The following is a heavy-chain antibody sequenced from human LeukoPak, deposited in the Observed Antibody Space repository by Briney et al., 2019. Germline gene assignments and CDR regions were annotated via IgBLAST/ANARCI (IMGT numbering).Heavy chain of an antibody. Sequence: PSETLSLTCTVSGGSVSSGSYYWSWIRRPPGKGLEWIGYIYYSGSTNYNPSLKSRVTISVDTSKNQFSLKLSSVTAADTAVYYCARGDSSSWYPPSTFDYWGQGTLVTVSS. CDR1: GGSVSSGSYY. CDR2: IYYSGST. CDR3: ARGDSSSWYPPSTFDY. D-gene: IGHD6-13*01. J-gene: IGHJ4*02. V-gene: IGHV4-61*01.